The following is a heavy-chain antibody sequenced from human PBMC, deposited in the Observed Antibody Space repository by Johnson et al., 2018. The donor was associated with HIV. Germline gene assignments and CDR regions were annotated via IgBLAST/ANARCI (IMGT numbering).Heavy chain of an antibody. CDR2: ISYGGNKQ. V-gene: IGHV3-30-3*01. D-gene: IGHD7-27*01. CDR1: GFTFSSYA. CDR3: ARDFLHGQYTGIFDT. Sequence: QVQLLESGGGLVQPGRSLRLSCAASGFTFSSYAMHWVRQPPGKGLEWVAVISYGGNKQYYVDSVEGRFTISRDNSKDTLYLQMNNLTTEDTAVYSCARDFLHGQYTGIFDTWGQGTVVTVSS. J-gene: IGHJ3*02.